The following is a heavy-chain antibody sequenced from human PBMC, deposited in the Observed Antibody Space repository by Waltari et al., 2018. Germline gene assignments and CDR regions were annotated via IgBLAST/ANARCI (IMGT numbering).Heavy chain of an antibody. V-gene: IGHV3-74*01. J-gene: IGHJ3*01. CDR1: GFTFSSYW. CDR2: INSDGSST. CDR3: ARDPAFGAFDF. Sequence: EVQLVESGGGLVQPGGSLRLSCAASGFTFSSYWMHWVRQAPGKGLVWVSRINSDGSSTSYADSVKGRFTISRDNAKNTLYLQMNSLRPDDTAVYFCARDPAFGAFDFWGQGTVLTVSS. D-gene: IGHD3-10*01.